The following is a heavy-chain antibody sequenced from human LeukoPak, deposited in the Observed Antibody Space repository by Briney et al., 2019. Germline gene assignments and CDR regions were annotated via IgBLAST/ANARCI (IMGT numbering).Heavy chain of an antibody. D-gene: IGHD4-17*01. CDR2: ISSSSSYI. Sequence: GGSLRLSCAASGFTFSSYSMNWVRQAPGKGLEWVSSISSSSSYIYYADSVKGRFTISRDNAKNSLYLQMNSLRAEDTAVYYCARRGKGKMTTVTTIYYFDYWGQGTLVTVSS. CDR3: ARRGKGKMTTVTTIYYFDY. V-gene: IGHV3-21*01. CDR1: GFTFSSYS. J-gene: IGHJ4*02.